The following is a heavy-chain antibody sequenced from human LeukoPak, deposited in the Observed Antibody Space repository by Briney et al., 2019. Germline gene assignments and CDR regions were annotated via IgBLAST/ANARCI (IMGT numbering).Heavy chain of an antibody. CDR1: GFTFGSYE. D-gene: IGHD3-22*01. J-gene: IGHJ4*02. V-gene: IGHV3-48*03. CDR3: AKVGYYYDSSGYYGGGYFDY. Sequence: GGSLRLSCAASGFTFGSYEMNWVRQAPGKGLEWVSYISSSGSTIYYADSVKGRFTISRDNAKNSLYLQMNSLRAEDTAVYYCAKVGYYYDSSGYYGGGYFDYWGQGTLVTVSS. CDR2: ISSSGSTI.